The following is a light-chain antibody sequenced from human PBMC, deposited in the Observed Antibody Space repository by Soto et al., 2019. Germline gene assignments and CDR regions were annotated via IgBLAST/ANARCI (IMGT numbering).Light chain of an antibody. J-gene: IGKJ5*01. CDR1: QDISTF. Sequence: IQLPQSPSSLSASVADRVTITCQASQDISTFLNWYQQKPGKAPKLLIYAASTLHTGVPSRFSGSGSGTEFTLTISSLQPEDFATYYCQQLNSYLITFGQGTRLEI. CDR2: AAS. V-gene: IGKV1-9*01. CDR3: QQLNSYLIT.